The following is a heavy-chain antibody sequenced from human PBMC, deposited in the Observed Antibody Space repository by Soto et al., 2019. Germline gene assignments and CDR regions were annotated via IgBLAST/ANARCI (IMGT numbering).Heavy chain of an antibody. J-gene: IGHJ4*02. CDR3: ARSSLTYFEF. Sequence: LRLSFTASGFTFSDYYMSWIRQAPGKGLEWLAYISGSGSTTYYTDSVKGRFAISRDNARTSLYLQINSLRVEDSAVYYCARSSLTYFEFWGQGTLVTVSS. CDR2: ISGSGSTT. V-gene: IGHV3-11*01. CDR1: GFTFSDYY.